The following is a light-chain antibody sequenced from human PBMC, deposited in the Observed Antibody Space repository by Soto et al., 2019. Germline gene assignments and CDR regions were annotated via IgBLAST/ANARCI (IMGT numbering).Light chain of an antibody. J-gene: IGKJ1*01. Sequence: EIVLTQSPGTLSVSPGDRVTLSCRASQSVDINLAWYQQRAGQAPRLLVYGASSRATGIPDRFSGSGSGTDFTLTISRLEPEDFAVYYCQQYGRSRTFGQGTKV. CDR1: QSVDIN. V-gene: IGKV3-20*01. CDR3: QQYGRSRT. CDR2: GAS.